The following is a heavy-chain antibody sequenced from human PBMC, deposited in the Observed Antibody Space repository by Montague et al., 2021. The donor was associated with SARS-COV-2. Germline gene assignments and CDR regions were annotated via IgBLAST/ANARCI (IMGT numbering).Heavy chain of an antibody. CDR1: GFTFSSYA. V-gene: IGHV3-23*03. CDR3: AKRGATSPFDD. CDR2: IYSGDSST. D-gene: IGHD1-26*01. Sequence: SPSLSFSASGFTFSSYAMSWARQAPGKGLEWVSVIYSGDSSTYYADSVKGRFTISRDNSKNTLYLQMNSLRAEDTAVYYCAKRGATSPFDDWGQGTLVTVSS. J-gene: IGHJ4*02.